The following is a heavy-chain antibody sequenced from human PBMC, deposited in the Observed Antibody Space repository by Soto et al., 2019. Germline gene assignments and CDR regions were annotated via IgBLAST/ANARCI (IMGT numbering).Heavy chain of an antibody. D-gene: IGHD3-10*01. CDR3: ASLGVSSKNWFDP. V-gene: IGHV4-39*07. CDR1: GYSISSSSYY. J-gene: IGHJ5*02. Sequence: SETLSLTCTVSGYSISSSSYYWGWIRQPPGKGMEWVGSIYYSGNTYYNQSLKSRLTISLDTSKSQFSLKLSSVAAADMAVYYCASLGVSSKNWFDPWGLGTLVTVSS. CDR2: IYYSGNT.